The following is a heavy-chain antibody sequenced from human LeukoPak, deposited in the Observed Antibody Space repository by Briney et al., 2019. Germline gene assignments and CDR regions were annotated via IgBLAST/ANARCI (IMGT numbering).Heavy chain of an antibody. V-gene: IGHV3-21*01. CDR3: ARDVILEYSGCGGWFDP. D-gene: IGHD5-12*01. Sequence: PGGSLRLSCAASGFTFSSYSMNWVRQAPGKGLEWVSSISSSSSYIYYADSVKGRFTISRDNAKNSLYLQMNSLRAEDTAVYHCARDVILEYSGCGGWFDPWGQGTLVTVSS. CDR2: ISSSSSYI. J-gene: IGHJ5*02. CDR1: GFTFSSYS.